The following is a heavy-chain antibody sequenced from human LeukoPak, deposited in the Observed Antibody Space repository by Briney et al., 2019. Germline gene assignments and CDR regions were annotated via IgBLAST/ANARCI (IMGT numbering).Heavy chain of an antibody. CDR1: GFTFSSYS. CDR3: ASIKVRGPPTN. D-gene: IGHD3-10*01. J-gene: IGHJ4*02. Sequence: GGSLRLSCAASGFTFSSYSMNWVRRAPGKGLEWVSSISSSSSYIYYADSVKGRFTISRDNAKNSLYLQMNSLRAEDTAVYYCASIKVRGPPTNWGQGTLVTVSS. CDR2: ISSSSSYI. V-gene: IGHV3-21*01.